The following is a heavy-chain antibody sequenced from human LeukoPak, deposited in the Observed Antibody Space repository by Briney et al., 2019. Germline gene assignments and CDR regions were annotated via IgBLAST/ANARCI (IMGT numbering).Heavy chain of an antibody. Sequence: PGGSLRLSCGASGLIFNTYWMSWVRQAPGKGLEWVANIKKDGSEEYYVDSVKGRFTISRDNAKNSLYLQMNSLRADDTAVYYCARQETSIYNGAFDIWGQGTMVTVSS. CDR2: IKKDGSEE. D-gene: IGHD1-1*01. CDR3: ARQETSIYNGAFDI. V-gene: IGHV3-7*01. CDR1: GLIFNTYW. J-gene: IGHJ3*02.